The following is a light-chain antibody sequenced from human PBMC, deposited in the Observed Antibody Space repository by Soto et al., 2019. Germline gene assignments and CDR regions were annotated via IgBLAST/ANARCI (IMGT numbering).Light chain of an antibody. V-gene: IGKV3D-15*01. CDR1: QSVSTN. CDR3: QHHNTWPPVYT. J-gene: IGKJ2*01. Sequence: EMVLTQSPATLSVSPGGRATLSCRASQSVSTNLAWYQQKPGQAPRLLIYYASTRAPHIPARFSGSGSGTEFTLTISSLKSEDFAVYYCQHHNTWPPVYTFGQGTKLEIK. CDR2: YAS.